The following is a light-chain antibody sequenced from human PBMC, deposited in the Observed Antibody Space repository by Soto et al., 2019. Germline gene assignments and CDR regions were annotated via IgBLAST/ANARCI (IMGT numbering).Light chain of an antibody. CDR1: XXXIGAYNY. J-gene: IGLJ1*01. CDR3: SSYTSSNTEV. V-gene: IGLV2-14*03. Sequence: QSALTQPASVSGSPGXSITIXXXXXXXXIGAYNYVSWYQHHPGKAPKLIIYDVSTRPSGVSDRFSASKSGNTASLTISGLQADDEADYYCSSYTSSNTEVFGTGTKVTVL. CDR2: DVS.